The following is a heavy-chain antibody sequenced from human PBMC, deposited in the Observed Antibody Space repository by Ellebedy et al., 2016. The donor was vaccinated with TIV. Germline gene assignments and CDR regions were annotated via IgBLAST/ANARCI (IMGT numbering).Heavy chain of an antibody. CDR1: GYTFTSYG. CDR3: ARGLRIGYSFNYFDP. J-gene: IGHJ5*02. Sequence: ASVKVSXKASGYTFTSYGISWVRQAPGQGLEWMGWISGYNGNTNYAQKFQGRVTMTTDTSTTTAYMELRSLRSDDTAVYYCARGLRIGYSFNYFDPWGQGTLVTVSS. CDR2: ISGYNGNT. V-gene: IGHV1-18*04. D-gene: IGHD4-11*01.